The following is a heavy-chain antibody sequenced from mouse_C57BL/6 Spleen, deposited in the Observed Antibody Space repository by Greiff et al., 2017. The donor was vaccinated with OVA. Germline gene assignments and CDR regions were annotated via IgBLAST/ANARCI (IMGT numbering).Heavy chain of an antibody. CDR3: ARSAQAVTFFAY. CDR2: IYPGSGST. V-gene: IGHV1-55*01. D-gene: IGHD3-2*02. J-gene: IGHJ3*01. Sequence: QVQLQQPGTELVKPGASVKMSCKASGYTFTSYWITWVKQRPGQGLEWIGDIYPGSGSTNYNEKFKSKATLTVDTSSSTAYMQLSSLTSEDSAVYYCARSAQAVTFFAYWGQGTLVTVSA. CDR1: GYTFTSYW.